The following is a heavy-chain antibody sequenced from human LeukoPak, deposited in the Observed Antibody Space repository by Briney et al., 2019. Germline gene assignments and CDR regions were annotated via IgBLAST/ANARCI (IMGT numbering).Heavy chain of an antibody. CDR3: ARGQLVFSY. Sequence: SETLSLTCTVSGGSTSDYYWSWIRQPPGKGLEWIGYTYYSGSTTYNPSLKSRVTISVDTSKNQFSLRLSSVTAADTAVYYCARGQLVFSYWGQGSLVTVSS. J-gene: IGHJ4*02. V-gene: IGHV4-59*01. CDR1: GGSTSDYY. D-gene: IGHD6-13*01. CDR2: TYYSGST.